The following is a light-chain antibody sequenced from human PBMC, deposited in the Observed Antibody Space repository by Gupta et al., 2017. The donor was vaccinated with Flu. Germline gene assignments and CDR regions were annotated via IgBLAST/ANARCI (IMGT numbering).Light chain of an antibody. CDR3: SSYTSSSTLV. CDR2: EVS. CDR1: SSDVGGYNY. J-gene: IGLJ1*01. Sequence: QSALTQPASVSGSPGQSITIPCPGTSSDVGGYNYVSWYQQHPGKAPKLMIYEVSNRPSGVSKRFSGSKSGNTASLTISGLQAEDEADYYCSSYTSSSTLVFGTGTKVTVL. V-gene: IGLV2-14*01.